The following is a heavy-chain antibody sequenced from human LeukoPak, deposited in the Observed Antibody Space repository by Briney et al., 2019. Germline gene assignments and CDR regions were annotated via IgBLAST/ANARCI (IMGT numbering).Heavy chain of an antibody. J-gene: IGHJ5*02. Sequence: GESLRISCKGSGYSFTSYWISWVRQMPEKGLEWMGRIDPSDSYTNYSPSFQGHVTISADKSISTAYLQWSSLKASDTAMYYCARHGTNRNWFDPWGQGTLVTVPS. V-gene: IGHV5-10-1*01. CDR1: GYSFTSYW. CDR3: ARHGTNRNWFDP. CDR2: IDPSDSYT. D-gene: IGHD1-1*01.